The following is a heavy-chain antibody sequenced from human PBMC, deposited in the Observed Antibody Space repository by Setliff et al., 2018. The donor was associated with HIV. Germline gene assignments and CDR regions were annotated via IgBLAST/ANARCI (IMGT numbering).Heavy chain of an antibody. CDR2: IFYSGTT. D-gene: IGHD3-22*01. J-gene: IGHJ4*02. CDR1: EGYITGYY. V-gene: IGHV4-59*01. Sequence: SETLSLTCTVSEGYITGYYWTWIRQPPGRGLEWIGYIFYSGTTKFNPSLKSRAAISVDSSNNQFSLKMTSVTAADTAVYFCERFNALLGSSTYYDYWGPGLLVTVSS. CDR3: ERFNALLGSSTYYDY.